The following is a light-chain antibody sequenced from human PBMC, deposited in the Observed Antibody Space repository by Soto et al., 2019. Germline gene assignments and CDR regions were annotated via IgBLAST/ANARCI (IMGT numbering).Light chain of an antibody. J-gene: IGKJ1*01. Sequence: DIQMTQSPSTLSASVGDRVTITCRASQSISSWLAWYQQKPGKAPKLLIYKASSLESGVPSRFSGSGSGTESTLTISSLQPDDFATYFCQQYVSFPRTFGQGTKVEIK. CDR3: QQYVSFPRT. CDR1: QSISSW. V-gene: IGKV1-5*03. CDR2: KAS.